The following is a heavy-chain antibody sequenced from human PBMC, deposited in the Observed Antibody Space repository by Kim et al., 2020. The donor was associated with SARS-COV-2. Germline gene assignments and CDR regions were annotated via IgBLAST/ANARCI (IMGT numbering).Heavy chain of an antibody. Sequence: MKGRFTISGHNSKTTLYLKMNSLRAEDTAVYYCAREYYDFWSGYHYYMDVWGKGTTVTVSS. V-gene: IGHV3-53*01. J-gene: IGHJ6*03. CDR3: AREYYDFWSGYHYYMDV. D-gene: IGHD3-3*01.